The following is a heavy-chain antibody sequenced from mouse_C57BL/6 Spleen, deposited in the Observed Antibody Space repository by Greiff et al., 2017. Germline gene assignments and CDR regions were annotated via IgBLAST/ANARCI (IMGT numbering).Heavy chain of an antibody. Sequence: VQLQQSGAELVRPGASVKLSCTASGFNIKDYYMHWVKQRPEQGLEWIGRIVPEDGDTEYAQKFQGKATMTADTSSNTAYLQLSSRTSEDTAVYYCTYYYGSSDRYFDGWGTGTTVTVSS. D-gene: IGHD1-1*01. J-gene: IGHJ1*03. CDR2: IVPEDGDT. V-gene: IGHV14-1*01. CDR1: GFNIKDYY. CDR3: TYYYGSSDRYFDG.